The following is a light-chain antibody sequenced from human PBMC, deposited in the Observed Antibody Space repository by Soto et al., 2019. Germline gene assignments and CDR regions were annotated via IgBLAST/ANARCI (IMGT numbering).Light chain of an antibody. Sequence: IQLTQSPSSLSASVGDRVTITCRASQGIDNYLAWYQQKPGKAPKLLIYAASTLQSGVPSRFSGRGSGTDFTLTIRSMQTEDFANYSCQQLRGYPWTFGQGTKVDIK. V-gene: IGKV1-9*01. CDR2: AAS. CDR3: QQLRGYPWT. CDR1: QGIDNY. J-gene: IGKJ1*01.